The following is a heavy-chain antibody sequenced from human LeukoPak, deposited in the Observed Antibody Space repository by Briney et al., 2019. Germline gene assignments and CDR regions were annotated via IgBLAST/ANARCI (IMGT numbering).Heavy chain of an antibody. CDR1: GFTFSSYA. D-gene: IGHD2-2*02. V-gene: IGHV3-30-3*01. J-gene: IGHJ4*02. CDR2: ISYDGSNK. Sequence: PGGSLRLSCAASGFTFSSYAMHWVRQAPGKGLEWVAVISYDGSNKYYADSVKGRFTISRDNSKNTLYLQMNSLRAEDTAVYYCARVTSSVKYCSSTSCYTLGGYWGQGTLVTVSS. CDR3: ARVTSSVKYCSSTSCYTLGGY.